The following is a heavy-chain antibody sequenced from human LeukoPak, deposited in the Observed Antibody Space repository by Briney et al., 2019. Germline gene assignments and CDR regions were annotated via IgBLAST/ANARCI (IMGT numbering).Heavy chain of an antibody. CDR1: GCTFSTYW. CDR2: IKQDGSEK. CDR3: ARDSAGNDY. Sequence: GGSLRLSCAASGCTFSTYWMSWVRQAPGKGLEWVANIKQDGSEKYYVDSVKGRFTISRDNAKNSLYLQMNSLRAEDTAMYYCARDSAGNDYWGQGTLVTVSS. D-gene: IGHD6-13*01. V-gene: IGHV3-7*01. J-gene: IGHJ4*02.